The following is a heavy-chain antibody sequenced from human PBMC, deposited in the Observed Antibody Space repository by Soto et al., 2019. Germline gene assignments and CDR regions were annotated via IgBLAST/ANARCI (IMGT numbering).Heavy chain of an antibody. CDR3: ARVKGPYSSSWYYFDY. V-gene: IGHV4-31*03. CDR1: GGSISSGGYY. Sequence: SETLSLTCTVSGGSISSGGYYWSWIRQHPGKGLEWIGYIYYSGSTYYNPSLKSRVTISVDTSKNQFSLKLSSVTAADTAVYYCARVKGPYSSSWYYFDYWGQGTLVTVSS. CDR2: IYYSGST. J-gene: IGHJ4*02. D-gene: IGHD6-13*01.